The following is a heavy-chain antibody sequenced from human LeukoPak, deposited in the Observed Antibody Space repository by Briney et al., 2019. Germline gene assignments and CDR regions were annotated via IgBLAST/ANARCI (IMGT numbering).Heavy chain of an antibody. Sequence: ASVKVSCKASGYTFTGYYMHWVRQAPGQGLEWMGCINPNSGGTNYAQKFQGRVTINRDRSISTAYMELSRLRSDDTAVYYCARDFGTYYYDSSGYPGHWGQGTLVTVSS. V-gene: IGHV1-2*02. J-gene: IGHJ4*02. D-gene: IGHD3-22*01. CDR2: INPNSGGT. CDR3: ARDFGTYYYDSSGYPGH. CDR1: GYTFTGYY.